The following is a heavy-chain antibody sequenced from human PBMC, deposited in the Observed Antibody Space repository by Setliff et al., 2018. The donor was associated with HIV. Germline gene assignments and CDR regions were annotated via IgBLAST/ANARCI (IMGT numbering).Heavy chain of an antibody. CDR2: IKPSDGST. Sequence: ASVKVSCKASGYSFTSYYMHWVRQAPGQGLEWMGIIKPSDGSTSYAQKFQGRVTMTRDTSTSTVYMELSSLRSEDTAVYYCARPRTYCSGGSCYLGPDYWGQGTLVTVSS. V-gene: IGHV1-46*01. J-gene: IGHJ4*02. CDR1: GYSFTSYY. D-gene: IGHD2-15*01. CDR3: ARPRTYCSGGSCYLGPDY.